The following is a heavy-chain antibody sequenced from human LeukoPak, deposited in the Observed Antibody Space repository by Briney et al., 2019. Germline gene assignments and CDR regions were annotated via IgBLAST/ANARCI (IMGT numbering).Heavy chain of an antibody. J-gene: IGHJ6*03. D-gene: IGHD1-14*01. Sequence: SYEYYADSVKGRFTISRDNYKNTLYLQINSLSAEDTAVYYCGKGYKAVLFTRDHYMDVWGKGTTVTISS. CDR2: SYE. V-gene: IGHV3-30*02. CDR3: GKGYKAVLFTRDHYMDV.